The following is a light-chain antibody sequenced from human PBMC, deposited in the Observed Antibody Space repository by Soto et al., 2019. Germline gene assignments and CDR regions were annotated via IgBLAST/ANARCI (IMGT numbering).Light chain of an antibody. CDR3: GADHGSGSNFV. CDR1: SGYSDYK. J-gene: IGLJ2*01. CDR2: VGTGGIVG. V-gene: IGLV9-49*01. Sequence: QPVLTQPPSASASLGASVTLTCTLSSGYSDYKVDWYQQRPGKGPRFVMRVGTGGIVGSKGDGIPDRFSVLGSGLNRYLTIKNIQEEDESDYHCGADHGSGSNFVLGGGTKLTVL.